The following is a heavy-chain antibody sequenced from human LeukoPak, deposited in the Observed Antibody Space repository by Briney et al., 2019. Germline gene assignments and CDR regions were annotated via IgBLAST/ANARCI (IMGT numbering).Heavy chain of an antibody. D-gene: IGHD3-22*01. V-gene: IGHV3-21*01. Sequence: PGGSLRLSCSASGFTFSSYTMNWVRQAPGKGLEWVSSISTSSTYIYYADSVMGRFTISRDNAKNSLYLQMNSLRAEDTAVYYCARESYDSSAYYNFWGQGTLVTVSS. J-gene: IGHJ4*02. CDR2: ISTSSTYI. CDR1: GFTFSSYT. CDR3: ARESYDSSAYYNF.